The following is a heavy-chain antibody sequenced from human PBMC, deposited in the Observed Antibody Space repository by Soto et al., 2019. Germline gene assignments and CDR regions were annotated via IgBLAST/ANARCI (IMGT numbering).Heavy chain of an antibody. CDR3: ASEFRQDNCFFEN. J-gene: IGHJ4*02. CDR1: GFTFSSYS. CDR2: ISSSSSYI. V-gene: IGHV3-21*01. Sequence: GGSLRLSCAASGFTFSSYSMNWVRQAPGKGLEWVSSISSSSSYIYYADSVKGRFTISRDNAKNSLYLQMNSLRAEDTAVYYCASEFRQDNCFFENWGQGTPVTVSS. D-gene: IGHD2-15*01.